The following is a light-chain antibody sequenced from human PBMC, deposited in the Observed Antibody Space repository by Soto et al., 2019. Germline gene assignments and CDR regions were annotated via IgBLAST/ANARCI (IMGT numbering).Light chain of an antibody. CDR2: GAS. Sequence: ELVITQSPGTLSLSPGARATLSCRASQSVRSNSLAWYQQKPGQAPRLIISGASSRATGIPDRFSGSGCGTEYTPPTSRLEPEDFAVYYCQQRSDRPPITFGQGTRLENK. V-gene: IGKV3D-20*02. CDR3: QQRSDRPPIT. J-gene: IGKJ5*01. CDR1: QSVRSNS.